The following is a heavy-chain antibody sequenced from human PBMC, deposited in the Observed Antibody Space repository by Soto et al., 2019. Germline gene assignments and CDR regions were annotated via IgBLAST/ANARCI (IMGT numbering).Heavy chain of an antibody. V-gene: IGHV1-18*01. CDR2: ISAYNGNT. CDR3: ARDPAGYCSGGSCYGAFDI. CDR1: GYTFTSYG. J-gene: IGHJ3*02. Sequence: QVQLVQSGAEVKKPGASVKVSCKASGYTFTSYGISWVRQAPGQGLEWMGWISAYNGNTNYAQKLQGRVTMTTDTSTSTAYMELRRLRSDDTAVYYCARDPAGYCSGGSCYGAFDIWGQGTMVTVSS. D-gene: IGHD2-15*01.